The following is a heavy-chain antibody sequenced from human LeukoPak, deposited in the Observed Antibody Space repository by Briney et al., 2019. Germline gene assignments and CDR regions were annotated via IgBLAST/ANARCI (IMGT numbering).Heavy chain of an antibody. CDR2: ISAYNGNT. D-gene: IGHD3-10*01. Sequence: ASVKVSCKASGYTFTSYGISWVRQAPGQGLEWMGWISAYNGNTNYAQKFQGRVTITRNTSISTAYMELSSLRSEDTAVYYCARARSGRYGSGRIINWFDPWGQGTLVTVSS. CDR3: ARARSGRYGSGRIINWFDP. V-gene: IGHV1-18*01. CDR1: GYTFTSYG. J-gene: IGHJ5*02.